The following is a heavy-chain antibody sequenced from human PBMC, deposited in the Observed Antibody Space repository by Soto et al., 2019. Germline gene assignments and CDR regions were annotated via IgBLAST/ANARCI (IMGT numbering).Heavy chain of an antibody. Sequence: ASVKVSCKASGYTFTSYAMHWVRQAPGQRLEWKGWINAGNGNTKYSQKFQGRVTITRDTSASTAYMEQSNLRSENTAVKYYEREYPDISDPFVEYGSGSYYNGGCDYWGQGTLVTVSS. D-gene: IGHD3-10*01. CDR1: GYTFTSYA. CDR2: INAGNGNT. CDR3: EREYPDISDPFVEYGSGSYYNGGCDY. V-gene: IGHV1-3*01. J-gene: IGHJ4*02.